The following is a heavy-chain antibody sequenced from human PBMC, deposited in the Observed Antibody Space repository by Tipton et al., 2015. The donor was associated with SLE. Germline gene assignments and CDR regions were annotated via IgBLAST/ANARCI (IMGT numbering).Heavy chain of an antibody. CDR2: ISSSGSTI. D-gene: IGHD4-11*01. CDR1: GFTFSSYE. CDR3: ARERSNYARGRDPRDYYYYMDV. V-gene: IGHV3-48*03. Sequence: SLRLSCAASGFTFSSYEMNWVRQAPGKGLEWVSYISSSGSTIYYADSVKGRFTISRDNAKNSLYLQMNSLRAEDTAVYHCARERSNYARGRDPRDYYYYMDVWGIGTTVTVSS. J-gene: IGHJ6*03.